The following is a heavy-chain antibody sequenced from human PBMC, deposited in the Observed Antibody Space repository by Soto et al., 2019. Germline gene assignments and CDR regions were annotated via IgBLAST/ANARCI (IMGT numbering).Heavy chain of an antibody. CDR1: GGSISSYY. CDR3: ARDRYDFWSGPYFDY. Sequence: PSETLSLTCTVSGGSISSYYWSWIRQPPGKGLEWIGYIYYSGSTNYNPSLKSRVTISVDTSKNQFSLKLSSVTAADTAVYYCARDRYDFWSGPYFDYWGQGTLVTVSS. J-gene: IGHJ4*02. CDR2: IYYSGST. D-gene: IGHD3-3*01. V-gene: IGHV4-59*01.